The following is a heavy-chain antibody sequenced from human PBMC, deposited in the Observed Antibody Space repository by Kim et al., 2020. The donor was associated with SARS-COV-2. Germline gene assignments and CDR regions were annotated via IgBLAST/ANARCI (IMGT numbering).Heavy chain of an antibody. Sequence: GGSLRLSCAASGFNFSHDWMTWVRQAPGKGLEWVANINQDGSESYYVDSVKGRFTISRDNAKNSLYLQMNSLRVEDTAVYYCARSVFGDNYWGQGTLVSVSS. CDR2: INQDGSES. V-gene: IGHV3-7*01. J-gene: IGHJ4*02. CDR3: ARSVFGDNY. D-gene: IGHD3-10*02. CDR1: GFNFSHDW.